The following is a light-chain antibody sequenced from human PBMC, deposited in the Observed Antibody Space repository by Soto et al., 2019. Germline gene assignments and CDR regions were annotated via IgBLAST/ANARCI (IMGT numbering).Light chain of an antibody. CDR3: DTWDNNNQV. CDR1: SGHNSYS. V-gene: IGLV4-60*03. J-gene: IGLJ2*01. CDR2: VEGSGSY. Sequence: QPVLTQSSSASASLGSSVKLTCTLSSGHNSYSIAWHQQQTVKAPRFLMTVEGSGSYNKGSGVPDRVSASSSGADRYLTISNLQSGEEATYYCDTWDNNNQVFGGVPKVTVL.